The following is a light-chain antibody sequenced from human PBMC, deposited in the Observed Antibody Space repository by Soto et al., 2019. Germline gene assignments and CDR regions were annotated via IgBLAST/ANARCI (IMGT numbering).Light chain of an antibody. CDR3: QQFGGSPPRFT. CDR1: QSVSSN. Sequence: EIVMTQSPATLSVSPGERATLSCRASQSVSSNFAWYQQRPAQAPRLLIYDVSTRATGVPTRFSGSGSGTEFTLTISSLQSEDFAVYYCQQFGGSPPRFTFGPGTKVEVK. CDR2: DVS. V-gene: IGKV3D-15*02. J-gene: IGKJ3*01.